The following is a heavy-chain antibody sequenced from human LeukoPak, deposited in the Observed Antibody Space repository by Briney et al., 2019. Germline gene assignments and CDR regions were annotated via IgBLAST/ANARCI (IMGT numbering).Heavy chain of an antibody. J-gene: IGHJ4*02. Sequence: GGSLRLSCAAPGFTFSSYWMHWVRQAPGKGLVWVSRINSDGSSTSYADSVKGRFTISRDNAKNTLYLQMNSLRAEDTAVYYCAREPYYDFWSGPRGSFDYWGQGTLVTASS. D-gene: IGHD3-3*01. CDR1: GFTFSSYW. V-gene: IGHV3-74*01. CDR3: AREPYYDFWSGPRGSFDY. CDR2: INSDGSST.